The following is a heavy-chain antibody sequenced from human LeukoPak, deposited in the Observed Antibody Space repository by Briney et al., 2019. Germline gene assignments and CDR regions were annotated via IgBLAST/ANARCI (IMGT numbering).Heavy chain of an antibody. J-gene: IGHJ4*02. V-gene: IGHV3-64*02. D-gene: IGHD6-13*01. CDR1: GFTFSSYA. Sequence: GRSLRLSCAASGFTFSSYAMHWVRQAPGKGLEYVSAINSNGGSTYYADSVKGRFTISRDNSKNTLYLQTGSLRAEDMAVYYCARDRSSSWYPPFVDYWGQGTLVTVSS. CDR3: ARDRSSSWYPPFVDY. CDR2: INSNGGST.